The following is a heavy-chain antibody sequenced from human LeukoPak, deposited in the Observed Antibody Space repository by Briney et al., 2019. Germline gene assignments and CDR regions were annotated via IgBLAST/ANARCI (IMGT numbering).Heavy chain of an antibody. CDR3: AREEEGDAFDI. CDR2: ISYDGRQN. J-gene: IGHJ3*02. Sequence: GGSLRLSCAASGFTFSTYAMNWVRQAPGKGLEWVAVISYDGRQNYYADSVKGRFTISRDNSKNTLYLQMNSLRDEDSAVYYCAREEEGDAFDIWGQGTMVTVSS. CDR1: GFTFSTYA. V-gene: IGHV3-30*04.